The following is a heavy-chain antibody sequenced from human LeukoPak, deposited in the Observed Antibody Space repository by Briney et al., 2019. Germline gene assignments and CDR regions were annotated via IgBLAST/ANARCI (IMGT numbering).Heavy chain of an antibody. J-gene: IGHJ4*02. CDR3: ARHPKTYSSLKPYYFDY. D-gene: IGHD6-19*01. V-gene: IGHV4-39*01. CDR2: YYSGST. Sequence: YYSGSTYYNPSLKSRVTISVDTSKNQFSLKLSSVTAADTAVYYCARHPKTYSSLKPYYFDYWGQGTLVTVSS.